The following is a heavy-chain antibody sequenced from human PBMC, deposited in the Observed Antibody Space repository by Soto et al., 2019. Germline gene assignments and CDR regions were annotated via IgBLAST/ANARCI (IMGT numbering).Heavy chain of an antibody. CDR1: GYTFTSYG. J-gene: IGHJ5*02. D-gene: IGHD3-3*01. Sequence: GASVKVSCKASGYTFTSYGISWVRQAPGQGLEWMGWISAYNGNTNYAQKLQGRVTMTTDTSTSTAYMELRSLRSDDTAVYYCASGYYDFWSGFNWFDPWGQGTLVTVSS. V-gene: IGHV1-18*01. CDR2: ISAYNGNT. CDR3: ASGYYDFWSGFNWFDP.